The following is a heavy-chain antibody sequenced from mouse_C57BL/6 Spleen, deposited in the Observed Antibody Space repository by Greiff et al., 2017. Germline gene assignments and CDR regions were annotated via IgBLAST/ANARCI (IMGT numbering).Heavy chain of an antibody. V-gene: IGHV5-16*01. J-gene: IGHJ2*01. CDR1: GFTFSDYY. CDR3: ARGDYYGSSYPIFDY. D-gene: IGHD1-1*01. Sequence: EVKLVESEGGLVQPGSSMKLSCTASGFTFSDYYMAWVRQVPEKGLEWVANINYDGSSTYYLDSLKSRFIISRDNAKNILYLQMSSLKSEDTATYYCARGDYYGSSYPIFDYWGQGTTLTVSS. CDR2: INYDGSST.